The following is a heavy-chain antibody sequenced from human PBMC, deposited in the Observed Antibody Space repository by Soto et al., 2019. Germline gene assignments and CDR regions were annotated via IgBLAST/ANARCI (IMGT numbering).Heavy chain of an antibody. D-gene: IGHD6-19*01. V-gene: IGHV3-23*01. CDR2: ISGSGGST. Sequence: GGSLRLSCAASGFTFSSYAMSWVRQAPGKGLEWVSGISGSGGSTYYADSVKGRFTISRDNSKNTLYLQMNSLRAEDTAVYFCAKGIRSSGWNFFDYWGQGTLVTVSS. J-gene: IGHJ4*02. CDR1: GFTFSSYA. CDR3: AKGIRSSGWNFFDY.